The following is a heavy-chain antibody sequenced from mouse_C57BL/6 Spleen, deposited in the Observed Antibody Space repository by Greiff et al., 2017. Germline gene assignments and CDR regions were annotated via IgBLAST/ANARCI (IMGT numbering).Heavy chain of an antibody. V-gene: IGHV1-22*01. Sequence: VQLQQSGPELVKPGASVKMSCTASGFTFTDYNMHWVKQSPGKSLEWIGYINPNNGGTSYNQKFKGKATLTVNKSSSTAYMELRSLTSEESAVYYCARIYYYGSSHDYWGKGTTLTVSS. D-gene: IGHD1-1*01. CDR1: GFTFTDYN. J-gene: IGHJ2*01. CDR3: ARIYYYGSSHDY. CDR2: INPNNGGT.